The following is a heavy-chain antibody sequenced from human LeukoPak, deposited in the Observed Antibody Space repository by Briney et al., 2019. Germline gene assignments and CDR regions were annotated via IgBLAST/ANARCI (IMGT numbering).Heavy chain of an antibody. Sequence: GGSLRLPCAASGFTFSSYWMSWVRQAPGKGLEWVANIKQDGSEKYYVDSVKGRFTISRDNAKNSLYLQMNSLRAEDTAVYYCARDDGAGSGSYYNGGIDYWGQGTLVTVSS. J-gene: IGHJ4*02. CDR2: IKQDGSEK. CDR3: ARDDGAGSGSYYNGGIDY. V-gene: IGHV3-7*01. D-gene: IGHD3-10*01. CDR1: GFTFSSYW.